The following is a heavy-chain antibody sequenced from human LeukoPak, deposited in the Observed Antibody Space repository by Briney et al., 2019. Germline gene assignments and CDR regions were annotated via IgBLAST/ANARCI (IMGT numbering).Heavy chain of an antibody. J-gene: IGHJ4*02. CDR3: ARAQKGGTYYYDSSGYYAVDY. CDR1: GYTFTSYD. V-gene: IGHV1-8*01. CDR2: MNPNSGST. Sequence: ASVTVSCKASGYTFTSYDSNWVRQATGQGREGMGWMNPNSGSTGYAQKFQGRVTMTRNTSISTAYMELSSLRSEDTAVYYCARAQKGGTYYYDSSGYYAVDYWGQGTLVTVSS. D-gene: IGHD3-22*01.